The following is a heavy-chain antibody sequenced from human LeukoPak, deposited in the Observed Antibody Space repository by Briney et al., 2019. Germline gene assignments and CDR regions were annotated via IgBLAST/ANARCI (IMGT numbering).Heavy chain of an antibody. J-gene: IGHJ4*02. CDR1: GFTLSSYA. Sequence: GGSLRLSCAASGFTLSSYAMSWGRQAPGKGLEWVSAISGNGDSTYYADSVKGRLTISTDNSKNTLYLQMNSLRAEDTAVYNCARGRGSYSLDYWGQGTLVTVSP. CDR2: ISGNGDST. D-gene: IGHD3-10*01. V-gene: IGHV3-23*01. CDR3: ARGRGSYSLDY.